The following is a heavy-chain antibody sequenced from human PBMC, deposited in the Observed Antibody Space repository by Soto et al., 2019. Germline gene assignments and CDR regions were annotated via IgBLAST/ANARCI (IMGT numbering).Heavy chain of an antibody. CDR2: IWYDGSNK. CDR3: ARDRDYGGNSVWYYYYGMDV. D-gene: IGHD4-17*01. J-gene: IGHJ6*02. V-gene: IGHV3-33*01. Sequence: QVQLVESGGGVVQPGRSLRLSCAASGFTFSSYGMHWVRQAPGKGLEWVAVIWYDGSNKYYADSVKGRFTISRDNSKNTLDLQMNSLRAEDTAVYYCARDRDYGGNSVWYYYYGMDVWGQGTTVTVSS. CDR1: GFTFSSYG.